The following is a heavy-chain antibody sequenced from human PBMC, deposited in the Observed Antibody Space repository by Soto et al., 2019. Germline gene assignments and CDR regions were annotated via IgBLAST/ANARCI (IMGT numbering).Heavy chain of an antibody. CDR3: ARDHVVVAAAFRASYYGMDV. D-gene: IGHD2-15*01. V-gene: IGHV3-30-3*01. CDR1: GFTFSSYA. J-gene: IGHJ6*02. Sequence: GGSLRLSCAASGFTFSSYAMHWVRQAPGKGLEWVAVISYDGSNKYYADSVKGRFTISRDNSKNTLYLQMNSLRAGDTAVYYCARDHVVVAAAFRASYYGMDVWGQGTTVTVSS. CDR2: ISYDGSNK.